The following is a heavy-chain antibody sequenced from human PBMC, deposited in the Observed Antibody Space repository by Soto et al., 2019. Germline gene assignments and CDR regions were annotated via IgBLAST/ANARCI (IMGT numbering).Heavy chain of an antibody. CDR3: ARFNIVVVPAAISGWFDP. V-gene: IGHV4-59*01. J-gene: IGHJ5*02. Sequence: SETLSLTCTVSGGSISSYYWSWIRQPPGKGLEWIGYIYYSGSTSYNPSLKSRVTISVDTSKNQFSLKLSSVTAADTAVYYCARFNIVVVPAAISGWFDPWGQGTLVTVSS. CDR2: IYYSGST. CDR1: GGSISSYY. D-gene: IGHD2-2*01.